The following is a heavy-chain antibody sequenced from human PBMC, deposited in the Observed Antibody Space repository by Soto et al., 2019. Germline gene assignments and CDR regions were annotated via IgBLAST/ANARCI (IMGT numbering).Heavy chain of an antibody. CDR3: ARASLRFLEWFKYGMDV. Sequence: WASVKVSCKASGYTFTSYGISWVRQAPGQGLEWMGWISAYNGNTNYAQKLQGRVTMTTDTSTSTAYMELRSLRSDDTAVYYCARASLRFLEWFKYGMDVWGQGTTVTVS. D-gene: IGHD3-3*01. V-gene: IGHV1-18*04. J-gene: IGHJ6*02. CDR1: GYTFTSYG. CDR2: ISAYNGNT.